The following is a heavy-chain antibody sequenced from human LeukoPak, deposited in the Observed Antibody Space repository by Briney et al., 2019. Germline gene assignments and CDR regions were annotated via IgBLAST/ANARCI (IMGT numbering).Heavy chain of an antibody. CDR2: ISNDGSNK. D-gene: IGHD6-19*01. CDR1: GFAFSTYL. CDR3: ARGYRSGWLDF. Sequence: PGGSLRLSCAASGFAFSTYLMHWVRQAPGKGLEWVAIISNDGSNKYYADSVKGRFTISRDTSNNTLFLQMNSLTADDTAVYYCARGYRSGWLDFWGQGTLVTVSS. J-gene: IGHJ4*02. V-gene: IGHV3-30-3*01.